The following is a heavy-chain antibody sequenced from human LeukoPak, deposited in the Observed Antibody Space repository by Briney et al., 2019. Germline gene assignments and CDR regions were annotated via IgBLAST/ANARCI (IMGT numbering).Heavy chain of an antibody. CDR1: GYSFTSYW. CDR3: ARAPLSAWPPGCFDY. Sequence: GESLKISCKGSGYSFTSYWSGWVRQMPGKGLEWMGIIYPDDSDTTYTPSFQGQVTISADTSISTAYLQWSSLKASDTAMYYCARAPLSAWPPGCFDYWGQGTLVTVSS. CDR2: IYPDDSDT. D-gene: IGHD2-8*01. V-gene: IGHV5-51*01. J-gene: IGHJ4*02.